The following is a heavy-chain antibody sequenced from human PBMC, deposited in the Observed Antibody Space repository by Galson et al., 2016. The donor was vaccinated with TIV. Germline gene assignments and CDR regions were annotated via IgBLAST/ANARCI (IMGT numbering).Heavy chain of an antibody. D-gene: IGHD5-18*01. Sequence: SETLSLTCAVGGGSFRGYYWSWIRQSPVKGLEWLGEINESGKTDHNPSLRSRVTLSVDTSTRQFSLKLTSVTAADTAMYFCARSKRGFSFGYGGYFDSWGQGILVTVSS. CDR2: INESGKT. CDR3: ARSKRGFSFGYGGYFDS. J-gene: IGHJ4*02. CDR1: GGSFRGYY. V-gene: IGHV4-34*01.